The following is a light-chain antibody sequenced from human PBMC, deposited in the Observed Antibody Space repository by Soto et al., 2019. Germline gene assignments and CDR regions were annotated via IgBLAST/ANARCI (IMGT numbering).Light chain of an antibody. CDR2: DTS. Sequence: EVELTQSPGTLSLSPGERATLSCRASQSVSSSHLAWYQQKRGQAPRLLIYDTSTRTTGNPDRFSGSGSGTDFTLTISRLEPVYFAVYHCQRYSASPSTFGQGTRVDIK. V-gene: IGKV3-20*01. CDR3: QRYSASPST. CDR1: QSVSSSH. J-gene: IGKJ1*01.